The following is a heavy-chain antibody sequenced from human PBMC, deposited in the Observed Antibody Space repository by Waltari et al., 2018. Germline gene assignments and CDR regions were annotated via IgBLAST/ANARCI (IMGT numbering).Heavy chain of an antibody. J-gene: IGHJ4*02. D-gene: IGHD3-10*01. CDR1: GYTFIDYF. CDR2: IDPEDWET. CDR3: APLPGGSGQTFDY. V-gene: IGHV1-69-2*01. Sequence: EVQLVQSGAEVTQTGATVKISCKAYGYTFIDYFMHWVQQAPGKGLEWMGRIDPEDWETVYAEKFQGRVTITADTSTDTSYLELSSLRSYDTAVYYCAPLPGGSGQTFDYWGQGTLLTVSS.